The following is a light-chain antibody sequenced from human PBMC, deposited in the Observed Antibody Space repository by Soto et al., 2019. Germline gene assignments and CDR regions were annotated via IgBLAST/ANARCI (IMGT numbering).Light chain of an antibody. CDR1: QSVLYSSNNKNY. V-gene: IGKV4-1*01. CDR3: QQYYSTPPLP. CDR2: WAS. Sequence: DIVMTQSPDSLAVSLGERATINCKSSQSVLYSSNNKNYLAWYQQKPGQPPKLLIYWASTRESGVPDRFSGRGSGTDFTLTISSLQAEDVAVYYCQQYYSTPPLPFGGGTKVEIK. J-gene: IGKJ4*01.